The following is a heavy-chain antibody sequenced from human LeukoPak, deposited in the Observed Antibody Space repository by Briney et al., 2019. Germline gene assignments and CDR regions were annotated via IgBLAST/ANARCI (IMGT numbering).Heavy chain of an antibody. D-gene: IGHD5-18*01. Sequence: PGGSLRLSCAASGFTFSNSAMTWVRQAPGKGLEWVSPISGSGGGTYYADSVKGRFTISRDNSKNTMYLQMNSLRAEDTAIYYCAKESQIQLWPLFDYWGQGTLVTVSS. V-gene: IGHV3-23*01. CDR1: GFTFSNSA. CDR2: ISGSGGGT. J-gene: IGHJ4*02. CDR3: AKESQIQLWPLFDY.